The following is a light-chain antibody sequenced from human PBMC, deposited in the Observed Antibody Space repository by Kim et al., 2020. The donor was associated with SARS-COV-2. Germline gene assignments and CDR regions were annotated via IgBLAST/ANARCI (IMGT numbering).Light chain of an antibody. CDR1: HDISNN. V-gene: IGKV1-16*01. Sequence: DIQMTQSPSSLSASVGDRVTITCRASHDISNNLAWFQQRPGKAPKSLISAASRLQSGVPSRFSGSGSGTDFTLTISSLQPEDFATYSCQHYKNYPFAFGPGTKVDIK. CDR3: QHYKNYPFA. J-gene: IGKJ3*01. CDR2: AAS.